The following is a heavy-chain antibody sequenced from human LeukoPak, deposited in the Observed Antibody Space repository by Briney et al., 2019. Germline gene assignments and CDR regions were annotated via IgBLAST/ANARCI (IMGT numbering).Heavy chain of an antibody. J-gene: IGHJ6*02. CDR1: GGSISSYY. Sequence: PSETLSLTCTVSGGSISSYYWSWIRQPPGKGLEWIGYIYYSGSTNYNPSLKSRVTISVDTSKNQFSLKPSSVTAADTAVYYCARDRRHSSSPTSRYYYYYGMDVWGQGTTVTVSS. CDR2: IYYSGST. V-gene: IGHV4-59*01. CDR3: ARDRRHSSSPTSRYYYYYGMDV. D-gene: IGHD6-13*01.